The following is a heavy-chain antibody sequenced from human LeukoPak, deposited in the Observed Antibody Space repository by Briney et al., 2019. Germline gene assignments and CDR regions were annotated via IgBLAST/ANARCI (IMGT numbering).Heavy chain of an antibody. CDR2: IIPIFGTA. D-gene: IGHD3-10*01. V-gene: IGHV1-69*13. J-gene: IGHJ6*02. CDR3: ARYGSGSYSTKTYYYYGMDV. Sequence: GASLKVSCKASGGTFSSYAISWVRQAPGQGLEWMGGIIPIFGTANYAQKFQGRVTITADESTSTAYMELSSLRSEDTAVYYCARYGSGSYSTKTYYYYGMDVWGQGTTVTVSS. CDR1: GGTFSSYA.